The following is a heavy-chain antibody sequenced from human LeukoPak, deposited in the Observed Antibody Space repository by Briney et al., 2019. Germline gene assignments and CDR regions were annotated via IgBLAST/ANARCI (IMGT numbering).Heavy chain of an antibody. CDR3: AKDDCGGNSGMDY. J-gene: IGHJ4*02. D-gene: IGHD4-23*01. V-gene: IGHV3-33*06. CDR1: GFTFSSYG. Sequence: PGGSLRLSCAASGFTFSSYGMHWVRQAPGKGLEWVAVIWYDGNNKYCADSVKGRFTISRDNSKNTLYLQMDSLRAEDTAVYYCAKDDCGGNSGMDYWGQGTLVTVSS. CDR2: IWYDGNNK.